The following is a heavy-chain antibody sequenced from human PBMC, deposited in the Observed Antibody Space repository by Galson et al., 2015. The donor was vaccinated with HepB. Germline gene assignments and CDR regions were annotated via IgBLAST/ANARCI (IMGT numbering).Heavy chain of an antibody. CDR2: IYHSGST. V-gene: IGHV4-38-2*02. CDR1: GYSISSGYY. Sequence: ETLSLTCTVSGYSISSGYYWGRIRQPPGKGLEWIGSIYHSGSTYYNPSLKSRVTISVDTSKNQFSLKLSSVTAADTAVYYCARDLGVAGTNRYYYGMDVWGQGTTVTVSS. D-gene: IGHD1-1*01. J-gene: IGHJ6*02. CDR3: ARDLGVAGTNRYYYGMDV.